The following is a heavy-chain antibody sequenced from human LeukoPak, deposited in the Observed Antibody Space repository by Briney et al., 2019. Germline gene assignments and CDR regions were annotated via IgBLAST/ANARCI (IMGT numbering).Heavy chain of an antibody. CDR3: AKTLVPSGIYHEDFFDY. CDR1: GFTFTSYA. Sequence: GGSLRLSCAISGFTFTSYAMTWVCQAPAKGLEWVTSISGSGVSTYYADSVRGRFTISRDISKNTLYLQMNSLRAEDTALYYCAKTLVPSGIYHEDFFDYWGQGTLVTVSS. J-gene: IGHJ4*02. V-gene: IGHV3-23*01. CDR2: ISGSGVST. D-gene: IGHD1-26*01.